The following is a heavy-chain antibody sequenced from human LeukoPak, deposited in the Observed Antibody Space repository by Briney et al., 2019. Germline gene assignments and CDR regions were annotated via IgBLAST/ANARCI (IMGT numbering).Heavy chain of an antibody. CDR1: RASITSYH. CDR2: IYTSGAT. CDR3: ARDGVLVPPTTSGVGSTYYHYYYMDV. Sequence: PSETLSHTCTVSRASITSYHWSWIRQPAGKGLEWIGRIYTSGATNYNPSFNSRVTMSITSRNQFSLKLTSVTAADTATYYCARDGVLVPPTTSGVGSTYYHYYYMDVWGKGTTVTISS. J-gene: IGHJ6*03. V-gene: IGHV4-4*07. D-gene: IGHD1-26*01.